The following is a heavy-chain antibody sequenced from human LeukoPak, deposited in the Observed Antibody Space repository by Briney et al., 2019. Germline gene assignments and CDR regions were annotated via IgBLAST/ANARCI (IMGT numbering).Heavy chain of an antibody. CDR3: ALGDCSSTSCYVFDY. V-gene: IGHV4-59*01. CDR2: IFNSGST. CDR1: GGCISSYY. D-gene: IGHD2-2*01. J-gene: IGHJ4*02. Sequence: SETLSLTCTVSGGCISSYYWSWIRQPPGKGLEWIGYIFNSGSTNYNPSLKSRVTISVDTSKNQFSLKLSSVTAADTAVYFCALGDCSSTSCYVFDYWGQGTLVTVSS.